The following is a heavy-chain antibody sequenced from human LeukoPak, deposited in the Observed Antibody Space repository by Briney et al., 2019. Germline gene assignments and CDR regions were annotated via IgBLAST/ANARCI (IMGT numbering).Heavy chain of an antibody. V-gene: IGHV1-2*02. CDR3: ARDTITVTTPYFDH. J-gene: IGHJ4*02. CDR1: GYTFTGYY. Sequence: ASVTVSCKASGYTFTGYYIDWVRQAPGQGLEWMGWINSDSGGTNYAQKFQGRVTMTRDTSTSTAYMELSSLRSDDTAFYYCARDTITVTTPYFDHWGQGTLVTVPS. D-gene: IGHD4-17*01. CDR2: INSDSGGT.